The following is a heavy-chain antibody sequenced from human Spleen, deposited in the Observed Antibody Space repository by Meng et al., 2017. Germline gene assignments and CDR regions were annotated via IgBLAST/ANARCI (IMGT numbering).Heavy chain of an antibody. CDR1: GYTFSSYR. CDR2: ISSSSSYI. J-gene: IGHJ6*02. D-gene: IGHD3-3*01. Sequence: EVQLVESGGGLVKPGGSLRLCCAASGYTFSSYRMNWVRQAPGKGLEWVSSISSSSSYIYYADSVKGRFTISRDNAKNSLYLQMNSLRAEDTAVYYCARSPEWLLAYGMDVWGQGTTVTVSS. CDR3: ARSPEWLLAYGMDV. V-gene: IGHV3-21*01.